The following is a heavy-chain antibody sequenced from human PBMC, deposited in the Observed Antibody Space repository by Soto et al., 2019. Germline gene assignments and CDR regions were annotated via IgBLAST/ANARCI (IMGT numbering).Heavy chain of an antibody. V-gene: IGHV4-39*01. CDR2: IYFSGST. Sequence: QLQLQESGPGLVKPSETLSLTCTVSGGSINSTGYYWGWIRQPPGKGLEWIGSIYFSGSTSYNPSLKRRVTLSVATSKNQLSLKVGSVTAADTAVYYCARLNCISPKCVPLEQWGQGTLVTVSS. D-gene: IGHD2-2*01. CDR1: GGSINSTGYY. CDR3: ARLNCISPKCVPLEQ. J-gene: IGHJ4*02.